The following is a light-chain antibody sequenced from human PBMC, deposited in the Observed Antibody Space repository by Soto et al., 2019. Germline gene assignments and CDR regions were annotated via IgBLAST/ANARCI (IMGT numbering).Light chain of an antibody. J-gene: IGKJ1*01. CDR2: DAS. CDR3: QQYNSYSPT. V-gene: IGKV1-5*01. Sequence: DIQMTQSPSTLSASVGDRVTVTCRASQSISNFLAWYQQKPGKAPKVLIYDASSLESGVPSRFSGSGSETEFTLTITSLQPDDFATYYCQQYNSYSPTFGQGTKVEI. CDR1: QSISNF.